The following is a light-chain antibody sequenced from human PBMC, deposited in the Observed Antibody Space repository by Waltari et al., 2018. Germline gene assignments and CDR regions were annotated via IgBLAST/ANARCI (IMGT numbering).Light chain of an antibody. CDR2: ESK. V-gene: IGLV1-51*02. CDR3: GTWDASLNSGV. CDR1: SSTLCNVH. J-gene: IGLJ2*01. Sequence: QSVLTQPPQVSAAPGQGVLIPCSGLSSTLCNVHVTWYQQVPGTAPKLLIDESKKRPSGIPDRFSAVKAGTSATLAITGLQTGDEADYYCGTWDASLNSGVFGGGTRLTVL.